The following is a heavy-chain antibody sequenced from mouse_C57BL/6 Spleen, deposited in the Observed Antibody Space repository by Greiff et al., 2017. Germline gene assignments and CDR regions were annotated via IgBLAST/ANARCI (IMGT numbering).Heavy chain of an antibody. CDR1: GYAFSSSW. D-gene: IGHD2-3*01. Sequence: QVQLQQSGPELVKPGASVKISCKASGYAFSSSWMNWVKQRPGKGLEWIGRIYPGDGDTNYNGKFKGKATLTADKSSSTAYMQLSSLTSEDSAVYCCARPRIYDGYFDYWGQGTTLTVSS. J-gene: IGHJ2*01. V-gene: IGHV1-82*01. CDR3: ARPRIYDGYFDY. CDR2: IYPGDGDT.